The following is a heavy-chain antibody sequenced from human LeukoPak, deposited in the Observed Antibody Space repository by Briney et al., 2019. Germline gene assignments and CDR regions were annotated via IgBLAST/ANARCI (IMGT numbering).Heavy chain of an antibody. V-gene: IGHV3-21*01. Sequence: GGSLRLSCAASGFTSSSYAMSWVRQAPGKGLEWVSSISSSGTYIYYADSVKGRFTISRDNAKNSLYLQMNSLRAEDTALYYCARDWDSRGHSYGYWDYWGQGALVTVSS. J-gene: IGHJ4*02. CDR1: GFTSSSYA. D-gene: IGHD5-18*01. CDR2: ISSSGTYI. CDR3: ARDWDSRGHSYGYWDY.